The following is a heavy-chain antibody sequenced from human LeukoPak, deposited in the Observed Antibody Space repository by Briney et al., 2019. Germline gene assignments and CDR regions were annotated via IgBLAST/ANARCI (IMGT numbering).Heavy chain of an antibody. Sequence: GASLKVSCTASGYTFTSYYMHWVRQAPGQGLEWMGIINPSGGSTSYAQKFQGRVTMTRGTSTSTVYMELSSLRSEDTAVYYCARDGGITMVRGVEVDYWGQGTLVTVSS. CDR2: INPSGGST. V-gene: IGHV1-46*01. CDR1: GYTFTSYY. D-gene: IGHD3-10*01. J-gene: IGHJ4*02. CDR3: ARDGGITMVRGVEVDY.